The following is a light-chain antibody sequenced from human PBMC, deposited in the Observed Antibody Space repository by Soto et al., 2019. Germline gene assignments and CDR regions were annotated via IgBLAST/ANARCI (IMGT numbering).Light chain of an antibody. Sequence: EIVLTQSPGTLFVSQVERVTLCCRVSQTVSSNYLAWCQQRPGQAPRLLIYGASTRAAGIPDRFSGSGSGTDFTLTITRLEPEDSAVYFCQQYTGPPTTFGQGTRLEIK. J-gene: IGKJ5*01. CDR1: QTVSSNY. CDR3: QQYTGPPTT. CDR2: GAS. V-gene: IGKV3-20*01.